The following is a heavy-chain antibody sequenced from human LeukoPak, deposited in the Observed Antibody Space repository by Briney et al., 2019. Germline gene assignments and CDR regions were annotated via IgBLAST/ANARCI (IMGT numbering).Heavy chain of an antibody. CDR3: AKDPGRGYGDYWGPFHFDY. D-gene: IGHD4-17*01. CDR2: ISYDGSDK. Sequence: GGSLRLSCAASGFAFSSYGMHWVRQAPGKGLEWVAVISYDGSDKYYADSVKGRFTISRDNSKNTLYLQMNSLRAEDTAVYYCAKDPGRGYGDYWGPFHFDYWGQGTLVTVSS. CDR1: GFAFSSYG. V-gene: IGHV3-30*18. J-gene: IGHJ4*02.